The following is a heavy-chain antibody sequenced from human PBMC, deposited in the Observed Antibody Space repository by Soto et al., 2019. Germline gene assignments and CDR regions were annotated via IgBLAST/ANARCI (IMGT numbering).Heavy chain of an antibody. CDR3: AGGEWTSIPGADYYYYGMDV. Sequence: GASVKVSCKASGGTFSSYAISWVRQAPGQGLEWMGGIIPIFGTANYAQKFQGRVTITADKSTSTAYMELSSLRSEDTAVYYCAGGEWTSIPGADYYYYGMDVWGQGTRVTVSS. D-gene: IGHD3-3*01. J-gene: IGHJ6*02. CDR2: IIPIFGTA. V-gene: IGHV1-69*06. CDR1: GGTFSSYA.